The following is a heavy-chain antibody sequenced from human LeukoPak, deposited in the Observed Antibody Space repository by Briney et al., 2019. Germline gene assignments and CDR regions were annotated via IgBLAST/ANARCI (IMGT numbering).Heavy chain of an antibody. CDR3: ARIPLGYSGAYYFDY. J-gene: IGHJ4*02. CDR2: ISSSGGV. CDR1: RGSISGSIRSYY. V-gene: IGHV4-4*09. D-gene: IGHD5-12*01. Sequence: SETLSLTCTVSRGSISGSIRSYYWSWLRQPPGKGLEWIGYISSSGGVNDNPSLRSRVTISVDTSKNQFFLNLSSVSAADTAVYYCARIPLGYSGAYYFDYWGQGTLVTVSP.